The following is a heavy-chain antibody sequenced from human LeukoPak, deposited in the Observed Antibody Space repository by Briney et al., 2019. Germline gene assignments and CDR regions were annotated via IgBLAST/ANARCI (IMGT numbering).Heavy chain of an antibody. CDR2: IYHSAST. CDR1: GYSISSGYF. V-gene: IGHV4-38-2*02. Sequence: PSETLSLTCTVSGYSISSGYFWGWIRQPPGKGLEWIGSIYHSASTSYNPSLKRRLTISVDTSKNQFSLKLNFVTAADTAMYYCARMFRSSWYINWFDPWGQGTLVTVSS. D-gene: IGHD6-13*01. J-gene: IGHJ5*02. CDR3: ARMFRSSWYINWFDP.